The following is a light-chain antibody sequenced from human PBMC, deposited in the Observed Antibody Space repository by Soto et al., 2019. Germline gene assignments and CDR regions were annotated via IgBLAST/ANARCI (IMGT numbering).Light chain of an antibody. V-gene: IGLV2-23*01. J-gene: IGLJ2*01. CDR3: CSYAGSSTLGV. CDR1: SSDVGSYNL. Sequence: QSALTQPASVSGSPGQSITISCTGTSSDVGSYNLVSWYQQHPGKAPKLMIYEGSKRPSGVSNRFSGSKSGNTASLTISGVQAEEEADYYCCSYAGSSTLGVFGGGTKVTVL. CDR2: EGS.